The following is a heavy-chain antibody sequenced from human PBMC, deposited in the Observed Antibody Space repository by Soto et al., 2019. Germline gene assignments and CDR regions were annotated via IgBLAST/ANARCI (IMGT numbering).Heavy chain of an antibody. J-gene: IGHJ4*02. Sequence: QVQLVQSGAEVKKPGASVKVSCKASGYTFTSYDINWVRQATGQGLEWMGWMNPNSGNTGYAQKFQGRVTMTRNTSVSTAYMELSSLRSEDTAVYYCARGLVEGGSRLVGATSGYWGQGTLVTVSS. D-gene: IGHD1-26*01. CDR1: GYTFTSYD. V-gene: IGHV1-8*01. CDR3: ARGLVEGGSRLVGATSGY. CDR2: MNPNSGNT.